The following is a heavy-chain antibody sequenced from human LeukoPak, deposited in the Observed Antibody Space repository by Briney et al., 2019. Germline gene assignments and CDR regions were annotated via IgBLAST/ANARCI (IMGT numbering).Heavy chain of an antibody. CDR2: INPSGGIT. V-gene: IGHV1-46*01. D-gene: IGHD4-17*01. CDR3: ARDGRTTVTTTIFDP. J-gene: IGHJ5*02. CDR1: GYTFTSYY. Sequence: ASVTVSCMASGYTFTSYYMHWVRQAPGQGLEWMGIINPSGGITSHAQKFQGRVTMTRDTSTSTVYMELSSLRSEDTAVYYCARDGRTTVTTTIFDPWGQGTLVTVSS.